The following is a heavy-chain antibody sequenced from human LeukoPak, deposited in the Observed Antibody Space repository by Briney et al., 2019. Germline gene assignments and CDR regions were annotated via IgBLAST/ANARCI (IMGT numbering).Heavy chain of an antibody. Sequence: GGSLRLSCAASGFTFSSYGMHWVRQAPGKGLEWVAFIRYDGSNKYYADSAKGRFTISRDKAKNTLDLQMNSLRAEDTAVYYCAKGIRYFDWSKTDAFDIWGQGTMVTVSS. J-gene: IGHJ3*02. D-gene: IGHD3-9*01. CDR2: IRYDGSNK. CDR3: AKGIRYFDWSKTDAFDI. CDR1: GFTFSSYG. V-gene: IGHV3-30*02.